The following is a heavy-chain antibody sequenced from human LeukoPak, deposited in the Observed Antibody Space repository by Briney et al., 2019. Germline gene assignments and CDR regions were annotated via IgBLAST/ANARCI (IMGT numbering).Heavy chain of an antibody. CDR3: ARVVVPAAMRLDP. CDR1: GGTFSSYA. Sequence: ASVKVSCKASGGTFSSYAISWVRQAPGQGLERMGGIIPIFGTANYAQKFQGRVAIITDESTSTAYMELSSLRSEDTAVYYCARVVVPAAMRLDPWGQGTLVTVSS. D-gene: IGHD2-2*01. J-gene: IGHJ5*02. V-gene: IGHV1-69*05. CDR2: IIPIFGTA.